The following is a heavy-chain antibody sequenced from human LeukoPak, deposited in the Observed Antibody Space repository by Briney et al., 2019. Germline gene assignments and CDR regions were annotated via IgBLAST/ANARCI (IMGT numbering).Heavy chain of an antibody. J-gene: IGHJ6*02. D-gene: IGHD2-21*01. CDR3: AREFHGMDV. CDR1: GGSISSSSYY. CDR2: IYYSGST. V-gene: IGHV4-39*02. Sequence: PSETLSLTCTVSGGSISSSSYYWGWIRQPPGQGLEWIGSIYYSGSTYYNPSLKSRVTISVDTSKNQFSLKLSSVTAADTAVYYCAREFHGMDVWGQGTTVTVSS.